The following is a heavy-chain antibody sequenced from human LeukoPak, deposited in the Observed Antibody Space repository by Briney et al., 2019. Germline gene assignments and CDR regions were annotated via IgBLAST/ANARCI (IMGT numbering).Heavy chain of an antibody. CDR2: IYPGDSDT. CDR1: GYSFTSYW. CDR3: ARRRLAAATNAFDI. V-gene: IGHV5-51*01. Sequence: GESLKISCKSSGYSFTSYWIAWVRQMPGKGLEWMGIIYPGDSDTRYSPSFQGQVTISADKSISTAYLQWSSLKASDTAMYYCARRRLAAATNAFDIWGQGTMVTVSS. D-gene: IGHD6-13*01. J-gene: IGHJ3*02.